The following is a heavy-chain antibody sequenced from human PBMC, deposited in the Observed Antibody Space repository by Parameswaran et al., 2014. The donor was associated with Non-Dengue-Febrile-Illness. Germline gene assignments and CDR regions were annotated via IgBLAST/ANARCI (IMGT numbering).Heavy chain of an antibody. J-gene: IGHJ4*02. CDR2: ISWNSGSI. D-gene: IGHD6-13*01. Sequence: VRQAPGKGLEWVSGISWNSGSIGYADSVKGRFTISRDNAKNSLYLQMNSLRAEDTALYYCAKHTAAPIATVDYWGQGTLVTVSS. V-gene: IGHV3-9*01. CDR3: AKHTAAPIATVDY.